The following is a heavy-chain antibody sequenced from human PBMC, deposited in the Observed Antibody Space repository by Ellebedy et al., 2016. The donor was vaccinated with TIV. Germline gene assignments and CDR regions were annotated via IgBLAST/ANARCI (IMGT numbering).Heavy chain of an antibody. Sequence: PGGSLRLSCSASGFTFSSYAMHWVRQAPGKGLEYVSAISSNGGSTYYADSVKGRFTISRDNSKNTLYLQMSSLRAEDTAVYYCVRGHGGELAEEGGTDAFDIWGQGTMVTVSS. J-gene: IGHJ3*02. CDR1: GFTFSSYA. D-gene: IGHD2-21*01. V-gene: IGHV3-64D*06. CDR2: ISSNGGST. CDR3: VRGHGGELAEEGGTDAFDI.